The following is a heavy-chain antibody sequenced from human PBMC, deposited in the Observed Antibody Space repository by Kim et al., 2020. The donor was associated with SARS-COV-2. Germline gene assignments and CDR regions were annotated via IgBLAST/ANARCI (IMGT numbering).Heavy chain of an antibody. CDR1: GFTFSEYA. CDR2: ISWRSDNI. V-gene: IGHV3-9*01. D-gene: IGHD2-2*01. Sequence: GGSLRLSCAASGFTFSEYAMHWVRLAPGKGLEWVAGISWRSDNIYYADSVKGRFTISRDNARNSLFLEMTGLRPEDTALYYCAKDLSGVDCTTTTCYAYGMDVWGQRNTVVVSS. J-gene: IGHJ6*02. CDR3: AKDLSGVDCTTTTCYAYGMDV.